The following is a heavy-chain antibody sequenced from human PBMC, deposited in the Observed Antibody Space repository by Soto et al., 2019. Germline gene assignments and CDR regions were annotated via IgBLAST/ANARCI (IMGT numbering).Heavy chain of an antibody. CDR3: AKSTGGGYDYYYYMDV. CDR2: ISYDGSNK. D-gene: IGHD5-12*01. CDR1: GFTFSSYG. V-gene: IGHV3-30*18. J-gene: IGHJ6*03. Sequence: GGSLRLSCAASGFTFSSYGMHWVRQAPGKGLEWVAVISYDGSNKYYADSVKGRFTISRDNSKNTLYLQMNSLRAEDTAVYYCAKSTGGGYDYYYYMDVWGKGTTVTVSS.